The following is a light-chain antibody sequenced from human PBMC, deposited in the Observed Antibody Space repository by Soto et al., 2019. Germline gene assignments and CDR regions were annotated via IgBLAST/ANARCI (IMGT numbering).Light chain of an antibody. CDR2: GAS. J-gene: IGKJ5*01. V-gene: IGKV3-20*01. Sequence: EIVLAHSPGTLSLSPCERATLSWSPSQTVSSTYLAWYQQKPGQAPRLLIYGASSRATGIPDRFSGTVSGTDFTLTISRLEPEDFAVYYCQQYGSSPITFGQGTRLEIK. CDR1: QTVSSTY. CDR3: QQYGSSPIT.